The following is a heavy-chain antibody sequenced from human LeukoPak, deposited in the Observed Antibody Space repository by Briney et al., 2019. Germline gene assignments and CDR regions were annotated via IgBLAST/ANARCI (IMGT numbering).Heavy chain of an antibody. J-gene: IGHJ3*02. CDR2: INWNGGST. V-gene: IGHV3-20*04. CDR1: GFTFDDYG. Sequence: GGSLRLSCAASGFTFDDYGMSWVRQAPGKGLEWVSGINWNGGSTGYADSVKGRFTISRDNSKNTLYLQMNSLRAEDTAVYYCASEIAYCGGDCSSAFDIWGQGTMVTVSS. CDR3: ASEIAYCGGDCSSAFDI. D-gene: IGHD2-21*02.